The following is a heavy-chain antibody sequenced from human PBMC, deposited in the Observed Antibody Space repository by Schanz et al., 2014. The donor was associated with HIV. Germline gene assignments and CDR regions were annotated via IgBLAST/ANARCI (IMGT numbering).Heavy chain of an antibody. CDR1: GFTFIRDG. Sequence: QVQLVESGGGVVQPGRSLRLSCAASGFTFIRDGMHWVRQAPGKGLEWVALISYDGNDKYYADSVKGRFTISRDNSKNTLFLQMNSLRAEDTAVYYCAKDTFELRNSGVFDWWGQGTLVTVSS. CDR2: ISYDGNDK. V-gene: IGHV3-30*18. CDR3: AKDTFELRNSGVFDW. J-gene: IGHJ4*02. D-gene: IGHD2-15*01.